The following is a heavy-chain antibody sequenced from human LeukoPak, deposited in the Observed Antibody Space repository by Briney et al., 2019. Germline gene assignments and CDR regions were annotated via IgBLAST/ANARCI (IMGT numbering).Heavy chain of an antibody. CDR3: ARAFGGAYY. D-gene: IGHD3-10*01. V-gene: IGHV4-39*07. CDR2: IYYSGST. J-gene: IGHJ4*02. Sequence: PSETLSLTCTVSGGSISSSSYYWGWIRQPPGKGLEWIGSIYYSGSTYYNPSLKGRVTISVDTSKDQFSLKLSSVTAADTAVYYCARAFGGAYYWGQGTLVTVSS. CDR1: GGSISSSSYY.